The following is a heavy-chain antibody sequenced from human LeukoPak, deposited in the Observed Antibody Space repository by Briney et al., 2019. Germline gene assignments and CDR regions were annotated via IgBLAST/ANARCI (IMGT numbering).Heavy chain of an antibody. D-gene: IGHD6-13*01. Sequence: PSETLSLTCTVSGDSITSYYWSWIRQPPGKGLEWIGYVYYSGGTSYNPSLKSRVTISVDTSKKQFSLRLSSVTAADTALYYCARKGSNWSTQFDYWGQGTLVTVSS. CDR1: GDSITSYY. CDR2: VYYSGGT. CDR3: ARKGSNWSTQFDY. J-gene: IGHJ4*02. V-gene: IGHV4-59*08.